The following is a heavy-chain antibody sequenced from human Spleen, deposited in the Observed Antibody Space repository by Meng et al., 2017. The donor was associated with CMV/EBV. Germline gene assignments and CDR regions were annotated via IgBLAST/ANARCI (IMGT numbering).Heavy chain of an antibody. Sequence: GESLKISCAASGFTFSSHWMTWVRQAPGKGLEWVANINQDGSQKNYVDSVKGRFTISRDNAKNSLYLQMNSLRAEDTAVYYCASGYCSSTSCSYDAFDIWGQGTMVTVSS. D-gene: IGHD2-2*01. J-gene: IGHJ3*02. CDR3: ASGYCSSTSCSYDAFDI. CDR1: GFTFSSHW. CDR2: INQDGSQK. V-gene: IGHV3-7*03.